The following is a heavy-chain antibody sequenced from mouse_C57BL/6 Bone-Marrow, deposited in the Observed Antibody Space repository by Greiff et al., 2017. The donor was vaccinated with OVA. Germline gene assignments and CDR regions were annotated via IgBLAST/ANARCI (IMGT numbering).Heavy chain of an antibody. CDR1: GYTFTSYG. J-gene: IGHJ2*01. CDR3: ARRHYDGYLDY. D-gene: IGHD2-3*01. Sequence: QVQLQQSGAELARPGASVKLSCKASGYTFTSYGISWVKQRTGQGLEWIGEIYPRSGNTYYNEKFKGKATLTADKSSSTAYMELRSLTSEDSAIYYCARRHYDGYLDYWGQGTTLTVSS. V-gene: IGHV1-81*01. CDR2: IYPRSGNT.